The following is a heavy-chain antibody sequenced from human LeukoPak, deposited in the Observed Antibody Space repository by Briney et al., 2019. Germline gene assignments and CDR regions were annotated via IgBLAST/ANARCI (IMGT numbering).Heavy chain of an antibody. Sequence: GGSLRLSCAASGFTFSSYAMSWVRQAPGKGLEWVSVIYTGGGTYYADSVKGRFTFSKDNSKKTLYLQRNALRAEDTAVYYCARPRAAAGLGAFDMWSEGTLVTVP. V-gene: IGHV3-66*04. CDR2: IYTGGGT. CDR3: ARPRAAAGLGAFDM. CDR1: GFTFSSYA. J-gene: IGHJ3*02. D-gene: IGHD6-13*01.